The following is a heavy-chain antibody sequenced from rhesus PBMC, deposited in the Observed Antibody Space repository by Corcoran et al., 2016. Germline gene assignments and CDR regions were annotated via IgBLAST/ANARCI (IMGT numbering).Heavy chain of an antibody. J-gene: IGHJ6*01. CDR1: GGSVSSSNW. Sequence: QVQLQESGPGLVKPSETLSLTCAVPGGSVSSSNWWSWILQPPGKGLEWIGYIIGSSGSTYYNPSLKSRVTISTDTSKNQFSLKLSSVTAADTAVYYCASYYGLDSWGQGVVVTVSS. CDR3: ASYYGLDS. CDR2: IIGSSGST. V-gene: IGHV4-65*01.